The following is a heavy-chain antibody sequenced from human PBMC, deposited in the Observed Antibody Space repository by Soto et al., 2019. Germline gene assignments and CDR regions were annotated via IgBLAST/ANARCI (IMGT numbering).Heavy chain of an antibody. Sequence: EMQLVESGGGLVKPGGSLRLSCAASGFTFSTYSMNWVRQAPGKGLDWVASISSTSTYIYYADSLRGRFTISIDNAERSLSLQMNSLRAEDTARYYCARYLMHGAFDSWGQGTLVTVSS. CDR2: ISSTSTYI. CDR1: GFTFSTYS. D-gene: IGHD2-8*01. V-gene: IGHV3-21*01. CDR3: ARYLMHGAFDS. J-gene: IGHJ4*02.